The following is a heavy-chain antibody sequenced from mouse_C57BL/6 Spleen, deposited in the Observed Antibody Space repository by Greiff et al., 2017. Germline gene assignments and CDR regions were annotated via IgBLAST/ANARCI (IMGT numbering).Heavy chain of an antibody. D-gene: IGHD1-1*01. CDR1: GYSITSGYY. J-gene: IGHJ2*01. CDR3: ARITTDYFDY. V-gene: IGHV3-6*01. CDR2: ISYDGSN. Sequence: VQLQQSGPGLVKPSQSLSLTCSVTGYSITSGYYWNWIRQFPGNKLEWMGYISYDGSNNYNPSLKNRISITRDTSKNQFFLKLNSVTTEDTATYYCARITTDYFDYWGQGTTLTVSS.